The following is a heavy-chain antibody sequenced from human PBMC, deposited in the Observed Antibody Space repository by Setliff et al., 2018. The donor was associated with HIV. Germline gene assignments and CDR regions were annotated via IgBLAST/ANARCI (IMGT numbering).Heavy chain of an antibody. Sequence: PGGSLRLSCEISGFTFGNYGMHWVRQAPGKGLEWVAFIRYDGSDKYYVDSVKGRFTVSRDNSKNTLYLQMNSLRPEDTALYYCAKDRLLDGSSWYYLDSWSQGTLVTVSS. V-gene: IGHV3-30*02. CDR2: IRYDGSDK. D-gene: IGHD6-13*01. J-gene: IGHJ4*02. CDR1: GFTFGNYG. CDR3: AKDRLLDGSSWYYLDS.